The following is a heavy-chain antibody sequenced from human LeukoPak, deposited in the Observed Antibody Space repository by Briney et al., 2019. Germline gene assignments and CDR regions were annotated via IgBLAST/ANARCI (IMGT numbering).Heavy chain of an antibody. CDR2: ISAYNGNT. Sequence: ASVKVSCKASGYTFTSYGISWVRQAPGQGLEWMGWISAYNGNTNYAQKLQGRVTMTTDTSTSTAYMELRSLRSDDTAVYYCAKDLNARDYYDKRYYFDYWGQGTLVTVSS. V-gene: IGHV1-18*01. CDR3: AKDLNARDYYDKRYYFDY. D-gene: IGHD3-22*01. CDR1: GYTFTSYG. J-gene: IGHJ4*02.